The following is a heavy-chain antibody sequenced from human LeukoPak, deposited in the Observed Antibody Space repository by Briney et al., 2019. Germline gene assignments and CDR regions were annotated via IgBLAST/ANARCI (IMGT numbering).Heavy chain of an antibody. CDR2: ISSNGGST. CDR1: GFTFSSYA. J-gene: IGHJ1*01. Sequence: GGSLRLSCSASGFTFSSYAMHWVRQAPGKGMEYVSAISSNGGSTYYADSVKGRFTISRDNSKNTLYLQMSSLRAEDAAVYYCVKSSSSWSQFEYFQHWGQGTLVTVSS. CDR3: VKSSSSWSQFEYFQH. D-gene: IGHD6-13*01. V-gene: IGHV3-64D*06.